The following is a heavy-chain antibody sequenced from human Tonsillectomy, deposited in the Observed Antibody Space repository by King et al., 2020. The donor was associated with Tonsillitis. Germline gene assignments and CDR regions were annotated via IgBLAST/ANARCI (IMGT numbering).Heavy chain of an antibody. CDR3: ATPKGYDFWSGYHPFDY. Sequence: QLVQSGAEVKKPGASVKVSCKVSGYTLTELSMHWVRQAPGKGLEWMGGFDPEDGETIYAQKFQGRDTMTEDTSTDTAYMELSSLRSEDTAVYYCATPKGYDFWSGYHPFDYWGQGTLVTVSS. CDR2: FDPEDGET. D-gene: IGHD3-3*01. V-gene: IGHV1-24*01. J-gene: IGHJ4*02. CDR1: GYTLTELS.